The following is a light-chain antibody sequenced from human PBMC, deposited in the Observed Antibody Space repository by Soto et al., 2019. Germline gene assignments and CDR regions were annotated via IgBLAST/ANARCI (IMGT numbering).Light chain of an antibody. CDR3: QQYHNWVT. V-gene: IGKV3D-15*01. CDR1: QSVSSN. CDR2: DAS. J-gene: IGKJ4*01. Sequence: MSQSRSTLSASRGGRVTITCGASQSVSSNLAWYQQKPGQAPRLLIYDASTRATGIPARFSGFGSGTEFILTISSLQSEDFAVYYCQQYHNWVTFGGGTKVDIK.